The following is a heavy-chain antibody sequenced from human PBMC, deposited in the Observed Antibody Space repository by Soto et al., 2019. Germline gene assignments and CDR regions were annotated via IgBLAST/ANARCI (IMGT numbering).Heavy chain of an antibody. V-gene: IGHV1-8*01. D-gene: IGHD2-15*01. CDR3: ARGLGYCSGGSCDSNSYTYLDV. Sequence: ASVKVSCQASGYIFTNFDINWVRQATGQRLEWVGWMNPDNGNTGYAQRFQGRVTMTRDTSISTAYMEVSSLTSEDTAVYFCARGLGYCSGGSCDSNSYTYLDVWGKGTTVTVSS. CDR1: GYIFTNFD. J-gene: IGHJ6*03. CDR2: MNPDNGNT.